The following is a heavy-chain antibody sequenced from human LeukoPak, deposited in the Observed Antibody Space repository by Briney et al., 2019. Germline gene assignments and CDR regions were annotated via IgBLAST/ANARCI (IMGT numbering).Heavy chain of an antibody. CDR1: GYTFTSYG. CDR3: ARDHPGEYQLLPYWYFDL. Sequence: ASVKVSCKASGYTFTSYGISWVRQAPGQGLEWMGWINPNSGGTNYAQKFQGRVTMTRDTSISTAYMELSRLRSDDTAVYYCARDHPGEYQLLPYWYFDLWGRGTLVTVSS. CDR2: INPNSGGT. J-gene: IGHJ2*01. V-gene: IGHV1-2*02. D-gene: IGHD2-2*01.